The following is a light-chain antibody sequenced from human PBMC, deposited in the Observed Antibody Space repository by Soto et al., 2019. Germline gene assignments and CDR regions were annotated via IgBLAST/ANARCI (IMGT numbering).Light chain of an antibody. CDR2: EAT. J-gene: IGLJ1*01. Sequence: QSALPQPASMSGSPGQSITISCTGTSSDIGRYNFVSWYPHHPGKAPKLIIYEATKRPSGVSYRFSGSKSGNTASLTISRLQAEDEADYYCTSYTITSPYVFGTGTKLTVL. V-gene: IGLV2-14*01. CDR3: TSYTITSPYV. CDR1: SSDIGRYNF.